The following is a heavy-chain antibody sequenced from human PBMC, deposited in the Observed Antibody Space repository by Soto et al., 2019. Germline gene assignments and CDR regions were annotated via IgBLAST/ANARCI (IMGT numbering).Heavy chain of an antibody. J-gene: IGHJ4*02. D-gene: IGHD5-18*01. V-gene: IGHV1-3*01. CDR3: ARSEVDWDSYGSIGY. CDR2: INAGNGNT. Sequence: GASVKVSCKASGYTFTSYAMHWVRQAPGQRLEWMGWINAGNGNTKYSQKFQGRVTITRDTSASTAYMELSSLRSEDTAVYYCARSEVDWDSYGSIGYWGQGTLVTVSS. CDR1: GYTFTSYA.